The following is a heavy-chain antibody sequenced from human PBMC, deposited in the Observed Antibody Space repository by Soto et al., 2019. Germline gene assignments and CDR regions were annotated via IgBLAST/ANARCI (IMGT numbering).Heavy chain of an antibody. CDR3: ASELGPYYYYNMDV. D-gene: IGHD3-3*02. Sequence: ASVKVSCKVSGYTLTELSIHWVRQAPGKGLEWMGGFDREGGETIYAQKFQGRLTMTEDTSTDTAHMELSSLRSADTAVYYCASELGPYYYYNMDVWGQGTTVTVSS. V-gene: IGHV1-24*01. CDR2: FDREGGET. J-gene: IGHJ6*02. CDR1: GYTLTELS.